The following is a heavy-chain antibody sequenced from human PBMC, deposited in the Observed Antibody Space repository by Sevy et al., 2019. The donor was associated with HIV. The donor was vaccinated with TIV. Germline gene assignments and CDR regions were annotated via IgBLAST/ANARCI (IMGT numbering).Heavy chain of an antibody. Sequence: GGSLRLSCAASGFTVNSNYMTWVRQAPGKGLEGVSVIHSDDTTYHADSVKDRFTISRDNFKNTRYLHMSSLRAEDTAVYYCARGKSGYGYALNYWGQRTLVTVSS. CDR2: IHSDDTT. V-gene: IGHV3-66*01. CDR1: GFTVNSNY. CDR3: ARGKSGYGYALNY. J-gene: IGHJ4*02. D-gene: IGHD5-18*01.